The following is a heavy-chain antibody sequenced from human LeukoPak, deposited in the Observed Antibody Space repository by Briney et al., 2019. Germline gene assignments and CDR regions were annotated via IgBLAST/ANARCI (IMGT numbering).Heavy chain of an antibody. D-gene: IGHD1-26*01. V-gene: IGHV3-15*07. CDR2: IKSKTDGGTT. J-gene: IGHJ4*02. Sequence: GGSLRLSCAASGFTFSNAWMNWVCQAPGKGLEWVGRIKSKTDGGTTDYAAPVKGRFTISRDDSKNTLYLQMNSLKTEDTAVYYCTTGPKWELPPFDYWGQGTLVTVSS. CDR3: TTGPKWELPPFDY. CDR1: GFTFSNAW.